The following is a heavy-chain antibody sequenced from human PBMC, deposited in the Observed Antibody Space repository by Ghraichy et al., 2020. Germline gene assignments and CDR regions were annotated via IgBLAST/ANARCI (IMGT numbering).Heavy chain of an antibody. CDR1: GFYFSTYE. J-gene: IGHJ3*02. CDR2: ISSSSGSTI. D-gene: IGHD2-8*02. CDR3: VRYCTGYNCNTPEAFDM. Sequence: GESLNISCAASGFYFSTYEMNWVRQAPGKGLEWISYISSSSGSTIYYADSVKGRITISRDNAKNSLSLQMSSLRAEDTAVYYCVRYCTGYNCNTPEAFDMWGQGTMVTVSS. V-gene: IGHV3-48*03.